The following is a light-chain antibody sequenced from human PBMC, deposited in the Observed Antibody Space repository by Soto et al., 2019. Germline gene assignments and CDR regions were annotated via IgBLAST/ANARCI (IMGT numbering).Light chain of an antibody. J-gene: IGKJ1*01. CDR2: GAS. Sequence: EIVMTQSPATLSVYPGERAILSCRASQNVSSNLAWYQQKPGQAPRLLIYGASTRATGVPARFSGSGSGTEFTLTISSLQSEDFAVYYCQQYNNWPPWTFGQGTKVEIK. CDR1: QNVSSN. V-gene: IGKV3-15*01. CDR3: QQYNNWPPWT.